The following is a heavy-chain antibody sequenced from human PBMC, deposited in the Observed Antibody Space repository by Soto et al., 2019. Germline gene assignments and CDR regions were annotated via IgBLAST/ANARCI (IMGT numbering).Heavy chain of an antibody. V-gene: IGHV3-21*01. CDR3: ARDPTQASFAFFGVGGWFDP. CDR1: GFTFSSYS. Sequence: EVQLVESGGGLVKPGGSLRLSCAASGFTFSSYSMNWVRQAPGKGLEWVSSISSSSSYIYYADSVKGRFTISRDNAKNSLYLQMNSLRAEDTAVYYCARDPTQASFAFFGVGGWFDPWGQGTLVTVSS. J-gene: IGHJ5*02. CDR2: ISSSSSYI. D-gene: IGHD3-3*01.